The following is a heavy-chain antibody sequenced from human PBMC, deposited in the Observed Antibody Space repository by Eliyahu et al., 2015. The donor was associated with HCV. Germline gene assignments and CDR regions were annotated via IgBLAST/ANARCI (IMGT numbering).Heavy chain of an antibody. CDR1: GGTFSSYT. Sequence: EVKKPGSSVKVSCKASGGTFSSYTISWVRQAPGQGLEWMGRIIPILGIANYAQKFQGRVTITADKSTSTAYMELSSLRSEDTAVYYCXRALGYSWGGXDYWGQGTXVTVSS. J-gene: IGHJ4*02. CDR2: IIPILGIA. CDR3: XRALGYSWGGXDY. V-gene: IGHV1-69*02. D-gene: IGHD5-18*01.